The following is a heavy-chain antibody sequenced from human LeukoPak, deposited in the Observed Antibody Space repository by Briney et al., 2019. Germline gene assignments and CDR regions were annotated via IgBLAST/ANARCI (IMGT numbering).Heavy chain of an antibody. V-gene: IGHV3-23*01. CDR3: AKAMIVVVGVARPFDY. D-gene: IGHD3-22*01. CDR1: GFTFSSYA. Sequence: GGSLRLSCAASGFTFSSYAMSWVRQAPGKGLEWVSPISGSGGSTYYADSVKGRFTISRDNSKNTLYLQMNSLRAEDTAVYYCAKAMIVVVGVARPFDYWGQGTLVTVSS. CDR2: ISGSGGST. J-gene: IGHJ4*02.